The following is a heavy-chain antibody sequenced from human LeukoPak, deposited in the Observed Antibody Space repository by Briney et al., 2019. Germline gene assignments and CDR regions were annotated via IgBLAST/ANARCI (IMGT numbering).Heavy chain of an antibody. CDR3: ARWPQTYYDILTGYYTNHYYYYMDV. CDR1: GYTFTSYD. CDR2: TNPNSGNT. Sequence: GASVKVSCKASGYTFTSYDINWVRQATGQGLEWMGWTNPNSGNTGYAQKFQGRVTMTRNTSISTAYMELSSLRSEDTAVYYCARWPQTYYDILTGYYTNHYYYYMDVWGKGTTVTVSS. V-gene: IGHV1-8*01. J-gene: IGHJ6*03. D-gene: IGHD3-9*01.